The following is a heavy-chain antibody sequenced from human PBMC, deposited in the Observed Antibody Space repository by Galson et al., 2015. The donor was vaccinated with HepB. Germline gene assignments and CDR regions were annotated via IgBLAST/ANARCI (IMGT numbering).Heavy chain of an antibody. Sequence: SLRLSCAASGFTFSSYAMHWVRQAPGKGLEWVAVISYDGSNKYYADSVKGRFTISRDNSKNTLYLQMNSLRAEDTAVYYCARGALRFSYYYDSSGSPDYWGQGTLVTVSS. D-gene: IGHD3-22*01. CDR3: ARGALRFSYYYDSSGSPDY. J-gene: IGHJ4*02. CDR1: GFTFSSYA. CDR2: ISYDGSNK. V-gene: IGHV3-30*04.